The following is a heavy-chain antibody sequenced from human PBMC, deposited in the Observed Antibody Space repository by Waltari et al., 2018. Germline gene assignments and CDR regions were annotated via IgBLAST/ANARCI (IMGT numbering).Heavy chain of an antibody. CDR3: ARNIRQYYDFWSGWGDYNWFDP. D-gene: IGHD3-3*01. V-gene: IGHV4-4*07. CDR1: GGYISSHY. J-gene: IGHJ5*02. Sequence: QVQLQESGPGLVKPSETLSLTCNVSGGYISSHYWRWIRQRAGKGLEWIGRIYTSGSTTYHPSLKSRVTMSVDTSKSPFSLKLSSVTAADTAVYYCARNIRQYYDFWSGWGDYNWFDPWCQGTLVTVSS. CDR2: IYTSGST.